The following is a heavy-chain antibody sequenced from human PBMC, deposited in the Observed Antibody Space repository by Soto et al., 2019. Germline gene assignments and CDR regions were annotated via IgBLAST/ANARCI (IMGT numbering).Heavy chain of an antibody. CDR3: GRVVEGATRHTDFDS. V-gene: IGHV4-39*01. Sequence: SETLSLTCAVSGVSIHNSHSFWGWIRQPPGKGLEFIANVYYSGGAHYNPSFKSRVTISVDTATNQVSLRMSSVTAADTAVYFCGRVVEGATRHTDFDSWGQRTFVTVS. CDR2: VYYSGGA. CDR1: GVSIHNSHSF. J-gene: IGHJ5*01. D-gene: IGHD2-21*01.